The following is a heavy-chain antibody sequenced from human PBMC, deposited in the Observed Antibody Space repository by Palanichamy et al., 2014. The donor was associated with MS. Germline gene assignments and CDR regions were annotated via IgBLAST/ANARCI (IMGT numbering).Heavy chain of an antibody. J-gene: IGHJ3*02. CDR2: VSYTGNT. D-gene: IGHD6-13*01. CDR1: GASIRGSYYY. Sequence: QLHLQESGPGLVKPSETLSLTCTVSGASIRGSYYYWGWIRQPPGKGLEWIGSVSYTGNTYYNPSLKSRVTIAADTYNNQFTLNVNSVIAADTAVYYCARDRAAARRGNAFDIWGQGTTVSVSS. CDR3: ARDRAAARRGNAFDI. V-gene: IGHV4-39*07.